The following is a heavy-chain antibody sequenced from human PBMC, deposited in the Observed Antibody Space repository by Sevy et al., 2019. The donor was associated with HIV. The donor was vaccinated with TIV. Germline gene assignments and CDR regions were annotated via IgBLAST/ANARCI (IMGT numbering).Heavy chain of an antibody. D-gene: IGHD1-26*01. CDR3: AGQVGDTVMAIFDY. V-gene: IGHV3-73*01. J-gene: IGHJ4*02. CDR2: IRSKGNSFAT. Sequence: GGSLRLSCAASGFICSNYAMHWVRQASGKGLEWIGRIRSKGNSFATDYVPSVKGRFTISRDDSKKTAYLEMSSLKIDDTAVYYCAGQVGDTVMAIFDYWGQGTLVTVSS. CDR1: GFICSNYA.